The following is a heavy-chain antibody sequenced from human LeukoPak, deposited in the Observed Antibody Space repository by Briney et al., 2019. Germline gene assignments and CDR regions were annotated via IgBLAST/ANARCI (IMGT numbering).Heavy chain of an antibody. D-gene: IGHD3-3*01. V-gene: IGHV4-61*02. J-gene: IGHJ3*02. CDR2: IYTSGST. CDR3: ARPIGVVQLGAFDI. Sequence: SETLSLTCAVSGGSISSDIYYWSWIRQPAGKGLEWIGRIYTSGSTNYNPSLKSRATISADTSKNQFSLKLSSVTAADTAVYYCARPIGVVQLGAFDIWGQGTMVTVSS. CDR1: GGSISSDIYY.